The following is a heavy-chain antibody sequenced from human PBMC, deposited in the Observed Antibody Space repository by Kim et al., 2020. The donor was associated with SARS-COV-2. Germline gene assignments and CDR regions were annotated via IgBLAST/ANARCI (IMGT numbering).Heavy chain of an antibody. D-gene: IGHD3-10*01. CDR1: GGSISSSNW. Sequence: SETLSLTCAVSGGSISSSNWWSWVRQPPGKGLEWIGEIYHSGSTNYNPSLKSRVTISVDKSKNQFSLKLSSVTAADTAVYYCARGRGDTTMVRGVITTLAEGMDVWGQGTTVTVSS. CDR3: ARGRGDTTMVRGVITTLAEGMDV. J-gene: IGHJ6*02. CDR2: IYHSGST. V-gene: IGHV4-4*02.